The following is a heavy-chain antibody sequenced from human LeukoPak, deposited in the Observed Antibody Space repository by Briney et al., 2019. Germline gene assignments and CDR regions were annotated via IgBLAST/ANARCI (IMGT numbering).Heavy chain of an antibody. Sequence: SQTLSLTCTVSVASISSGSYYWSWIRQPAGKGLEWIGRIYTSGSTTYNPSLKSRVTISVDTSKNQFSLKLTSVTAADTAVYYCARGPPIYNILTGYINYYFDYWGQGALVTASS. CDR3: ARGPPIYNILTGYINYYFDY. J-gene: IGHJ4*02. D-gene: IGHD3-9*01. CDR2: IYTSGST. V-gene: IGHV4-61*02. CDR1: VASISSGSYY.